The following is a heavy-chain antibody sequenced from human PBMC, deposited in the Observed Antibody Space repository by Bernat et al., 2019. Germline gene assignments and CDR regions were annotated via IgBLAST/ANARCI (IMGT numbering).Heavy chain of an antibody. CDR3: ARELPDGDYTSEYYFDY. CDR1: GFTFSSYA. V-gene: IGHV3-23*01. CDR2: ISGSGGST. J-gene: IGHJ4*02. D-gene: IGHD4-17*01. Sequence: EVQLLESGGGLVQPGGSLRLSCAASGFTFSSYAMSWVRQAPGKGLEWVSAISGSGGSTYYADSVKGRFTISRDNAKNSLYLQMNSLRAEDTAVYYCARELPDGDYTSEYYFDYWGQGTLVTVSS.